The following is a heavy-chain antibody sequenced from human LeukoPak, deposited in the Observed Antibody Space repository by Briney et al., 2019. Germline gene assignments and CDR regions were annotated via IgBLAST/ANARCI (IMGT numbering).Heavy chain of an antibody. CDR2: IYHSGST. Sequence: SETLSLTCAVSGVSISSGGYSWSWIRQPPGKGLEWIGYIYHSGSTYYNPSLKSRVTISVDRSKNQFSLKLSSVTAADTAVYYCARVGGSFYCSGGSCYLGYFDYWGQGTLVTVSS. D-gene: IGHD2-15*01. CDR3: ARVGGSFYCSGGSCYLGYFDY. V-gene: IGHV4-30-2*01. J-gene: IGHJ4*02. CDR1: GVSISSGGYS.